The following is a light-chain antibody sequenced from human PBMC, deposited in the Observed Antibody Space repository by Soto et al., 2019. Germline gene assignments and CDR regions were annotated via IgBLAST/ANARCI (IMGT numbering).Light chain of an antibody. V-gene: IGLV1-40*01. Sequence: QSVLTQPPSMSGAPGQRVTLSCTGNNSNIGAGYGVNWYQQVPGTAPKLLIYGSQHRPSGVPDRFSGSKSDTSASLAITGLQTEDEADYYCQSYDGSLKVFGGGTKVTVL. CDR3: QSYDGSLKV. J-gene: IGLJ3*02. CDR2: GSQ. CDR1: NSNIGAGYG.